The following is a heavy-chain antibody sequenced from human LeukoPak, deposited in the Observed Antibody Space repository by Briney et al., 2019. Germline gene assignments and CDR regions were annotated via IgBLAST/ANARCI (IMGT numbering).Heavy chain of an antibody. J-gene: IGHJ4*02. Sequence: GGSLRLSCAASGFTFSSSWMNWVRQAPGKGLQLVASIKQDGSEKYYVDSVKGRFTISRDNANNSLYLQMNSLRAEDTAVYYCARVSREISSYWGQGTTVTVSS. V-gene: IGHV3-7*01. CDR1: GFTFSSSW. CDR3: ARVSREISSY. D-gene: IGHD2-2*01. CDR2: IKQDGSEK.